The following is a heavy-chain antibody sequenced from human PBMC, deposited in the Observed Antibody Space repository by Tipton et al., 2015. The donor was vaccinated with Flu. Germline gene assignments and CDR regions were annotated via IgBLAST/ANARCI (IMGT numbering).Heavy chain of an antibody. CDR3: ARRWAVAGGGLGY. D-gene: IGHD6-19*01. V-gene: IGHV4-39*07. CDR1: GGSISSSSYY. J-gene: IGHJ4*02. Sequence: TLSLTCTVSGGSISSSSYYWGWIRQPPGKGLEWIGSIYYSGSTYCNPSLKSRVTISVDTSKNQFSLKLSSVTAADTAVYYCARRWAVAGGGLGYWGQGTLVTVSS. CDR2: IYYSGST.